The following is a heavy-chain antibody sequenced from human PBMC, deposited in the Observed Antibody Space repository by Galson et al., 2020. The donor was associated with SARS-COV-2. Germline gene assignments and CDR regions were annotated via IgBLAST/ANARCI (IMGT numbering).Heavy chain of an antibody. D-gene: IGHD4-4*01. CDR2: INHSGST. Sequence: SETLSLTCSVYGGSFSGYYWSWIRQPPGKGLEWIGEINHSGSTNYNPSLKSRVTISVDTSKNQFSLKLSSVTAADTAVYYCARVLGYSNRPDWYFDLWGRGTLVTVSS. CDR1: GGSFSGYY. J-gene: IGHJ2*01. V-gene: IGHV4-34*01. CDR3: ARVLGYSNRPDWYFDL.